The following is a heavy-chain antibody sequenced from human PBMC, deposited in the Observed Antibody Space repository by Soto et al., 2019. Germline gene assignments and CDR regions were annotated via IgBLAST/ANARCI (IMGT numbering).Heavy chain of an antibody. CDR3: ARHGHWAPFDD. Sequence: QLQLQESGPGLVKPSETLSLTCSVSGGSIDSSDFYWVGVREGPGEALEWIGSTYYRRNPDSNSFLRSRVTLSVDTSKNQFSLRLSSVTAADTAVYYFARHGHWAPFDDWGQGTRVTVSS. J-gene: IGHJ4*02. CDR2: TYYRRNP. D-gene: IGHD3-16*01. V-gene: IGHV4-39*01. CDR1: GGSIDSSDFY.